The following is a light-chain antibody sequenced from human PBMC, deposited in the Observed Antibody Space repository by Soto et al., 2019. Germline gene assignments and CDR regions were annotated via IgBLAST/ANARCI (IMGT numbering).Light chain of an antibody. J-gene: IGKJ4*01. CDR3: QQRSDWPLT. V-gene: IGKV3-11*01. CDR1: XSVSRY. Sequence: EIVLTQSPATLSLSPGERATLSCRAXXSVSRYLAWYQQKPGQAPRLLIYDASNRATGIPARFSGSGSGTDFTLTISSLEPEDFAVYYCQQRSDWPLTFGGGTKVEIK. CDR2: DAS.